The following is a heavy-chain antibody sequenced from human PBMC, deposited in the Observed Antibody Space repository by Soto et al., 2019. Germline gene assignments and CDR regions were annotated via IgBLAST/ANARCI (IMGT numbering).Heavy chain of an antibody. CDR3: ARVRYYYYGMDV. D-gene: IGHD3-10*01. J-gene: IGHJ6*02. Sequence: QVQLVQSGAEVKKPGSSVKVSCKASGGTFSSYAISWVRQAPGQGLAWVGGIIPICGTATYAQKFQGRVTITADDSTSTAYMELSRLRSEDTAVYYRARVRYYYYGMDVWGQGTTVTVSS. CDR1: GGTFSSYA. CDR2: IIPICGTA. V-gene: IGHV1-69*12.